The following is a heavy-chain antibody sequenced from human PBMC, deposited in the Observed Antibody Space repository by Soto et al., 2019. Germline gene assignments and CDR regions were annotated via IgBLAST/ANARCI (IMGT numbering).Heavy chain of an antibody. Sequence: EVQLVESGGGLVQPGGSLRLSCAASGLTFSSYWMHWVRQVPGKGLVWVSRINSDGSRTSYVDSVKGRFTISRDNAKNTLYLQMNSLRAEDTAVYYCAVAVAGPTAIGYWGQGTLVTVSS. D-gene: IGHD6-19*01. CDR2: INSDGSRT. CDR1: GLTFSSYW. J-gene: IGHJ4*02. V-gene: IGHV3-74*01. CDR3: AVAVAGPTAIGY.